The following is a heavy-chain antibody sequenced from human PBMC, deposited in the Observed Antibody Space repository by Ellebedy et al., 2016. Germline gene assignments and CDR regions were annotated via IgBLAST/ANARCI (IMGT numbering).Heavy chain of an antibody. Sequence: SETLSLTXAVSGGSISSGGYSWSWIRQPPGKGLEWIGYIYHSGSTYYNPSLKSRVTISVDTSKNQFSLKVRSVTAADTAVYYCARYSASSSDYWGQGTLVTVSS. J-gene: IGHJ4*02. CDR3: ARYSASSSDY. CDR1: GGSISSGGYS. V-gene: IGHV4-30-2*01. CDR2: IYHSGST. D-gene: IGHD6-6*01.